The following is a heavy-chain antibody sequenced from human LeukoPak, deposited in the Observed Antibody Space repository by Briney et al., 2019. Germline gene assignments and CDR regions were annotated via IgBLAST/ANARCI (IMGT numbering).Heavy chain of an antibody. V-gene: IGHV1-69*04. CDR1: GGTFSSYA. CDR3: QTASQYSGYEYYGMDV. D-gene: IGHD5-12*01. Sequence: WASVKVSCKASGGTFSSYAISWVRQAPGQGLEWMGRIIPILGIANYAQKFQGRVTITADKSTSTAYMELSSLRSEDTAVYYCQTASQYSGYEYYGMDVWGQGTTVTVSS. J-gene: IGHJ6*02. CDR2: IIPILGIA.